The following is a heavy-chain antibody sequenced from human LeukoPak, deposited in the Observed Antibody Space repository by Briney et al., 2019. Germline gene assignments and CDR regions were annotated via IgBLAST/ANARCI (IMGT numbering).Heavy chain of an antibody. V-gene: IGHV4-34*01. Sequence: SESLSLTCAVYGGSFSGYYWSWIRQPPGKGPEWIGEINHSGSTNYNPSLKSRVTISVDTSKNQFSLKLSSVTAADTAVYYCAGTGDMDDYWGQGTLVTVSS. CDR3: AGTGDMDDY. CDR2: INHSGST. CDR1: GGSFSGYY. D-gene: IGHD7-27*01. J-gene: IGHJ4*02.